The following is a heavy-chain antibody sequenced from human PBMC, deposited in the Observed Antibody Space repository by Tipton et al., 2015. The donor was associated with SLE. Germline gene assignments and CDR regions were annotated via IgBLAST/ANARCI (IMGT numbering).Heavy chain of an antibody. Sequence: TLSLTCTVSGYSISSGYYWGWIRQPPGKGLEWIGEINHSGSTNYNPSLKSRVTISVDTSKNQFSLKLSSVTAADTAVYYCARGKDIVVARDAFDIWGQGTMVTVSS. J-gene: IGHJ3*02. D-gene: IGHD2-15*01. V-gene: IGHV4-38-2*02. CDR1: GYSISSGYY. CDR2: INHSGST. CDR3: ARGKDIVVARDAFDI.